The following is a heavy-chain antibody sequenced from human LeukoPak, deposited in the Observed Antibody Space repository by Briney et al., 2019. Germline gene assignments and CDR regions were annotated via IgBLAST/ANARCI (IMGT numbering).Heavy chain of an antibody. Sequence: GGSLRLSCAASGFTFSTYLMNWVRQAPGKGLEWVSSISSSSDYIYYVDSVKGRFTISRDNAKNSLFLQMNSLRAEDTAVYFCARGKIKFDYWGRGTLVTASP. CDR3: ARGKIKFDY. V-gene: IGHV3-21*01. CDR2: ISSSSDYI. J-gene: IGHJ4*02. CDR1: GFTFSTYL.